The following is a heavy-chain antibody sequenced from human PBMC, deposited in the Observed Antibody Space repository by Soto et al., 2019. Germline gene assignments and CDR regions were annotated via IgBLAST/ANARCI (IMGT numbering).Heavy chain of an antibody. CDR2: ISAYNGNT. V-gene: IGHV1-18*01. CDR1: GYTFTSYG. D-gene: IGHD3-3*01. Sequence: ASVKVSCKASGYTFTSYGISWVRQAPGQGLEWMGWISAYNGNTNYVQKLQGRVTMTTDTSTSTAYMELRSLRSDDTAVYYCARDDYDFWSGYYKGRDYYGMDVWGQGTTVTVSS. CDR3: ARDDYDFWSGYYKGRDYYGMDV. J-gene: IGHJ6*02.